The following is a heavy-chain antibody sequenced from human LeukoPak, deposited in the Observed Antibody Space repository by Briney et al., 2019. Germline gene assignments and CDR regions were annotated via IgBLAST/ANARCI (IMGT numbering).Heavy chain of an antibody. CDR2: IKQDGSEK. D-gene: IGHD2-2*01. CDR3: ARDQRYCSSSSCPWEPFDY. J-gene: IGHJ4*02. V-gene: IGHV3-7*05. Sequence: TGGSLRLSCAVSGFTFSSYWMSWVRQAPGKGLEWVANIKQDGSEKYYVDSVKGRFTISRDNAKNSLYLQMNSLRAEDTAVYYCARDQRYCSSSSCPWEPFDYWGQGTLVTVSS. CDR1: GFTFSSYW.